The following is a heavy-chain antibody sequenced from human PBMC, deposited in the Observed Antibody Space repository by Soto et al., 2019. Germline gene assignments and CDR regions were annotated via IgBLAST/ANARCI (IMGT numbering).Heavy chain of an antibody. D-gene: IGHD2-15*01. CDR1: GFTFDDYA. V-gene: IGHV3-43D*04. J-gene: IGHJ5*02. Sequence: EVQLVESGGVVVHPGGSLRLSCAASGFTFDDYAMHWVHQVPGKGLEWVSIISKDGDWTHYADSVKGRFTISRDNNKNSLFLQMNGLRPEDTALYYCTKAQYCSGGSCFLIESWGQGTLVTVSS. CDR3: TKAQYCSGGSCFLIES. CDR2: ISKDGDWT.